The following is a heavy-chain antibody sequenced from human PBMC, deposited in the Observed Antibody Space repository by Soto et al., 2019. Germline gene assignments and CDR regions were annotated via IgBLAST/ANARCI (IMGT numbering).Heavy chain of an antibody. J-gene: IGHJ6*02. Sequence: QVQLQESGPGLVKPSQTLSLTCTVSGGSISSGGYYWSWIRQHPGKGLEWIGYIYYSGSTYYNPSRESRVTISVDTSKIQFALKLSSVTAADTAVYYCAREGRIAAAEGMDVWGQGTTVTVSS. D-gene: IGHD6-13*01. V-gene: IGHV4-31*03. CDR2: IYYSGST. CDR3: AREGRIAAAEGMDV. CDR1: GGSISSGGYY.